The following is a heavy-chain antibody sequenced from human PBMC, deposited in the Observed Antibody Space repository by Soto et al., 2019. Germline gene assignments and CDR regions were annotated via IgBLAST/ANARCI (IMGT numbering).Heavy chain of an antibody. J-gene: IGHJ4*02. CDR3: ARVAYGAYHFDY. CDR2: INTDGSTR. D-gene: IGHD2-21*01. V-gene: IGHV3-74*01. CDR1: GFTFSSYW. Sequence: EVQLVESGGGLVQPGGSLRLSCAASGFTFSSYWMHWVRQAPGEGLVWVSRINTDGSTRSYADSVKGRFTISRGNAKTALFLQMNSLRAEDTAVYYCARVAYGAYHFDYWGQGTLVT.